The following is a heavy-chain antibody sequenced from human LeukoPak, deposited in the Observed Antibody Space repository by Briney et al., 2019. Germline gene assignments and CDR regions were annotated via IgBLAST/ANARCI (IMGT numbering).Heavy chain of an antibody. D-gene: IGHD1-1*01. J-gene: IGHJ6*03. CDR3: AKGNDAPSTSWDYYYMGV. Sequence: GGSLRLSCAASGFSFSTYGMHWVRQAPGKGLEWVAFTRYNVLSKYYADSVKGRFTISRDDSKNTLDLQMNSLRAEDTAVYYCAKGNDAPSTSWDYYYMGVWGKGTTVTVSS. V-gene: IGHV3-30*02. CDR2: TRYNVLSK. CDR1: GFSFSTYG.